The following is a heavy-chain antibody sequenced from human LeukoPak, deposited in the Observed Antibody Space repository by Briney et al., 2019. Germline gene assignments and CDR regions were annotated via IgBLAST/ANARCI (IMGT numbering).Heavy chain of an antibody. CDR1: GGTFSSYA. CDR3: AMRDGYNSVEPFDY. D-gene: IGHD5-24*01. CDR2: IIPIFGTA. V-gene: IGHV1-69*01. Sequence: SVKVSCKASGGTFSSYAISWVRQAPGQGLEWIGGIIPIFGTANYAQKFQGRVTITADESTSTAYMELSSLRSEDTAVYYCAMRDGYNSVEPFDYWGQGTLVTVSS. J-gene: IGHJ4*02.